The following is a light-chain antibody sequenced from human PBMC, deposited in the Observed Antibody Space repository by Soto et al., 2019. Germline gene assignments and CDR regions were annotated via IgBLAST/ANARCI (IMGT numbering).Light chain of an antibody. Sequence: DIQMTQSPSSLSASVGDRVTLTCRASQTISNYLNWYQQKPGKAPKLLIYAASSLESGVPSRFSGSRSGTDFTLTISSLQPEDFAAYYCQQSYSSPWTFGQGTKVDIK. J-gene: IGKJ1*01. CDR2: AAS. CDR3: QQSYSSPWT. V-gene: IGKV1-39*01. CDR1: QTISNY.